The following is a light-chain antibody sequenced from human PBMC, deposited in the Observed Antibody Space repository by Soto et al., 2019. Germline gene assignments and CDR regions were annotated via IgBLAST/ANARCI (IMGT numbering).Light chain of an antibody. Sequence: QSALTQPRSVSGSPGQSVTISCTGTSSDVGGYNYVSWYQHHPGKAPKFIIFDVSSWPSGVPDRFSGSKSGNTAYLTISGLQAEDEADYYCCSLAGGNIFRVFGGGTQLTVL. J-gene: IGLJ2*01. V-gene: IGLV2-11*01. CDR2: DVS. CDR3: CSLAGGNIFRV. CDR1: SSDVGGYNY.